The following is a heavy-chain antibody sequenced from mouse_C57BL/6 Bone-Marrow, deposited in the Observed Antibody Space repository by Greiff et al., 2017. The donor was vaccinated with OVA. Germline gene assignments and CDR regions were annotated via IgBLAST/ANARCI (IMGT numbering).Heavy chain of an antibody. V-gene: IGHV1-81*01. D-gene: IGHD1-1*01. CDR2: IYPRSGNT. CDR1: GYTFTSYG. CDR3: ARRALTTVVAGDY. J-gene: IGHJ2*01. Sequence: QVQLQQPGPVLVKPGASVKMSCKASGYTFTSYGISWVKQRTGQGLEWIGEIYPRSGNTYYNEKFKGKATLTADKSSSTAYMELRSLTSEDSAVYFCARRALTTVVAGDYWGQGTTLTVSS.